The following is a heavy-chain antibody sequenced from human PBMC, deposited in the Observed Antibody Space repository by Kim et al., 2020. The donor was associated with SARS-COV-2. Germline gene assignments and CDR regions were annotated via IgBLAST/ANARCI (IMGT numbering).Heavy chain of an antibody. CDR2: MNPNSGNT. J-gene: IGHJ6*02. CDR3: ATIVVVPAARTSVYYYYGMYV. CDR1: GYTFTSYD. Sequence: ASVKVSCKASGYTFTSYDINWVRQATGQGLEWMGWMNPNSGNTGYAQKFQGRVTMTRNTSISTAYMELSSLRSEDTAVYYCATIVVVPAARTSVYYYYGMYVWGQGTTVTVSS. D-gene: IGHD2-2*01. V-gene: IGHV1-8*01.